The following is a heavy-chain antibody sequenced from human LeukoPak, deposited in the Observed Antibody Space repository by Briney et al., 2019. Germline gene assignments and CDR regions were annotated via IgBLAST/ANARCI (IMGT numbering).Heavy chain of an antibody. CDR1: GFTFNSYA. V-gene: IGHV3-30-3*01. Sequence: QPGGSLRLSCAASGFTFNSYAMHWVRQAPGKGLEWVAVISYDGSNKYYADSVKGRFTISRDNSKNTLYLQMNSLRAEDTAVHYCARDNSRNYFGSGSYKDWGQGTLVTVSS. CDR3: ARDNSRNYFGSGSYKD. J-gene: IGHJ4*02. CDR2: ISYDGSNK. D-gene: IGHD3-10*01.